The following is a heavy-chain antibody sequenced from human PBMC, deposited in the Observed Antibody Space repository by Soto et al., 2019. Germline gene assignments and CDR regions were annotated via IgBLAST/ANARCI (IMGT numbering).Heavy chain of an antibody. J-gene: IGHJ4*02. Sequence: GASVKVSCKASGYTFTSCDINWVRQATGQGLEWMGWMNPNSGNTGYAQKFQGRVTMTRNTSISTAYMELSSLRSEDTAVYYCARGVTIFGVAFDYWGQGTLVTVSS. CDR3: ARGVTIFGVAFDY. CDR2: MNPNSGNT. CDR1: GYTFTSCD. V-gene: IGHV1-8*01. D-gene: IGHD3-3*01.